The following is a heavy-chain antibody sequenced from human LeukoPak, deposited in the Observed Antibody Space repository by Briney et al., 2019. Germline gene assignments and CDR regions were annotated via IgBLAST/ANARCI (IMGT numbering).Heavy chain of an antibody. CDR2: ISPYNGNS. V-gene: IGHV1-18*01. J-gene: IGHJ4*02. D-gene: IGHD6-19*01. CDR1: GYTFARYG. Sequence: ASVKVSCKASGYTFARYGFSWVRQAPGQGLEWMGWISPYNGNSEYAQYLQGRVTMTTDTSTSTAYMELRSLRSDDTAVYYCARDLHSSGWYYFDYWGQGTLVTVSS. CDR3: ARDLHSSGWYYFDY.